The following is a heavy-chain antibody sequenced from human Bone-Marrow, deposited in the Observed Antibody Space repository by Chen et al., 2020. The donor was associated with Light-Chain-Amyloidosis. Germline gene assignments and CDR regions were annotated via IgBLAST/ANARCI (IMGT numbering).Heavy chain of an antibody. D-gene: IGHD4-17*01. Sequence: EVQLVESGGGLVKPGGSLRLSCAASGFTFSAYAMNWVRQAPGKGLEWVSSISSGSTYIFYTTSVKGRFTISRDNAKNLLFLQMNSLRGEDTAVYYCASGLYGDYADFWGQGTLVTVSS. J-gene: IGHJ4*02. CDR1: GFTFSAYA. CDR3: ASGLYGDYADF. CDR2: ISSGSTYI. V-gene: IGHV3-21*02.